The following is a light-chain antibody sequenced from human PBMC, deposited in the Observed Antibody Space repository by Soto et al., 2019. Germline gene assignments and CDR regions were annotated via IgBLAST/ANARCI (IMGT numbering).Light chain of an antibody. Sequence: DIVMTQSPLSLPVTPGEPASISCRSSQSLLHSNGYNYLDWYLQKPGQSPQLLIYLGSNLAYGVPDRLSGSGSGTDFTQKISRVEAEDVGVYYCMHALQTPWTFGQGTKVEIK. CDR2: LGS. CDR3: MHALQTPWT. V-gene: IGKV2-28*01. J-gene: IGKJ1*01. CDR1: QSLLHSNGYNY.